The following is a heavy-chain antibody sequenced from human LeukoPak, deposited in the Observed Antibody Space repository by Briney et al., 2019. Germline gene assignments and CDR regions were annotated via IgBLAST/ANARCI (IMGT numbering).Heavy chain of an antibody. D-gene: IGHD2-15*01. CDR2: IIPILGIA. CDR1: GGXFSSYA. J-gene: IGHJ4*02. Sequence: GASVKVSCKASGGXFSSYAISWVRQAPGQGLEWMGRIIPILGIANYAQKFQGRVTINADKSTSTAYMELSSLRSEDTAVYYCARDYCSGGSCYSLLFDYWGQGTLVTVSS. V-gene: IGHV1-69*04. CDR3: ARDYCSGGSCYSLLFDY.